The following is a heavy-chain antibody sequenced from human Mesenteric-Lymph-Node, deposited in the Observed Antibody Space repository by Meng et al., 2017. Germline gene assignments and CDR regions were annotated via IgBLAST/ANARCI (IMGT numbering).Heavy chain of an antibody. D-gene: IGHD3-10*01. Sequence: GESLKISCAASGFTFSSYSMHWVRQAPGKGLEWVAVISYDGSNKYYADSVKGRFTISRDNSKNTLYLQMNSLGAEDTAVYYCARDQHYYGSGSYFDYYYYYGMDVWGQGTTVTVSS. J-gene: IGHJ6*02. CDR1: GFTFSSYS. CDR2: ISYDGSNK. V-gene: IGHV3-30*04. CDR3: ARDQHYYGSGSYFDYYYYYGMDV.